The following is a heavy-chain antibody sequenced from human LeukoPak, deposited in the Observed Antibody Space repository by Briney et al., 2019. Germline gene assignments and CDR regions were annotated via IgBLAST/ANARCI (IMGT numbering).Heavy chain of an antibody. CDR1: GFTFSSYE. CDR3: ARAVAVRFDY. V-gene: IGHV3-48*03. Sequence: GGCLRLSCAASGFTFSSYEMNWVRQAPGKGLEWVSYISSSGSTIYYADSVKGRFTISRDNAKNSLYLQMNSLRAEDTAVYYCARAVAVRFDYWGQGTLVTVSS. J-gene: IGHJ4*01. D-gene: IGHD6-19*01. CDR2: ISSSGSTI.